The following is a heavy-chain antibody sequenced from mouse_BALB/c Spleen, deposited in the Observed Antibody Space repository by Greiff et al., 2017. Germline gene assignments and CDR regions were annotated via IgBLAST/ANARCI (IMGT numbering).Heavy chain of an antibody. Sequence: EVKLVESGGGLVKPGGSLKLSCAASGFTFSSYAMSWVRQTPEKRLEWVASISSGGSTYYPDSVKGRFTISRDNARNILYLQMSSLRSEDTAMYYCARGSSTMPFDYWGQGTTLTVSS. CDR3: ARGSSTMPFDY. D-gene: IGHD2-1*01. CDR2: ISSGGST. V-gene: IGHV5-6-5*01. J-gene: IGHJ2*01. CDR1: GFTFSSYA.